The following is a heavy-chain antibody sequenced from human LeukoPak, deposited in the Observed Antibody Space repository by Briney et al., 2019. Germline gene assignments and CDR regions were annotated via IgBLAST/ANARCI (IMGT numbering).Heavy chain of an antibody. CDR3: ARAHESGDYPFDL. Sequence: SETLSLTCTVSGGSINSGGYYWSWIRQLPGKGLEWIGHMYYNGNTNYKSSLKSRVTISLDTSKNQFSLRLSSVTAADAAVYYCARAHESGDYPFDLWGQGALVTVSS. V-gene: IGHV4-31*03. CDR2: MYYNGNT. D-gene: IGHD4-17*01. J-gene: IGHJ4*02. CDR1: GGSINSGGYY.